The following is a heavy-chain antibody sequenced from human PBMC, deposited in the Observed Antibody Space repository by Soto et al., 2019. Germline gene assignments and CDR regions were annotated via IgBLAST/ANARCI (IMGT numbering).Heavy chain of an antibody. CDR1: GYSFTSYW. D-gene: IGHD4-17*01. Sequence: GESLKISCKGSGYSFTSYWIGWVRQMPGKGLEWMGIIYPGDSDTRYSPSFQGQVTISADKSTSTAYLQWSSLKASDTAMYYCARPPSDYGDYFFYEWSDWGQGTLVTVSS. CDR3: ARPPSDYGDYFFYEWSD. V-gene: IGHV5-51*01. CDR2: IYPGDSDT. J-gene: IGHJ4*02.